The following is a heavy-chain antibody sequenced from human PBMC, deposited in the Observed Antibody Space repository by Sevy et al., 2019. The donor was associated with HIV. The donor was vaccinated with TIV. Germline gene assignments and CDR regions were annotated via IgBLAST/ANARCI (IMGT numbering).Heavy chain of an antibody. CDR3: ARAIFGVVIDDV. J-gene: IGHJ6*02. CDR1: GYTFTNYA. V-gene: IGHV1-18*01. D-gene: IGHD3-3*01. Sequence: ASVKVSCKASGYTFTNYAISWVRQAPGQGLEWMGWISGYNGNTNYAQKLQGRVTMTTDTSTSTAYMELRSLRSDDTAVYYCARAIFGVVIDDVWGQGTTVTVSS. CDR2: ISGYNGNT.